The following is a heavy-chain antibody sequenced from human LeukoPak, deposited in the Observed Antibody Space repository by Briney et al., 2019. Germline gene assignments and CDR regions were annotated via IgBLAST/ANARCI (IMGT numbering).Heavy chain of an antibody. V-gene: IGHV3-66*02. CDR1: GFTVSSNY. CDR2: IYSGGST. J-gene: IGHJ4*02. Sequence: PGGSPRLSCAASGFTVSSNYMSWVRQAPGRGLEWVSVIYSGGSTFYADSVKGRFTISRDNSKNTLYLQMNSLRAEDTAVYYCARVLTDWGQGTLVTVSS. CDR3: ARVLTD. D-gene: IGHD4/OR15-4a*01.